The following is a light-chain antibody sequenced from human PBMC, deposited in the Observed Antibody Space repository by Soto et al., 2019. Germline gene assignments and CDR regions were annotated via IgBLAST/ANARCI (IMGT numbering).Light chain of an antibody. Sequence: DILMTQSPPTLSVSLGERATLSCRASLTVSNNLAWYQHKPGQAPRLLIYGASTRATGIPDRFSGSGSGTDFTLTISRLESEDFAVYYCQQYGSSPRTFGQGTKVEIK. CDR3: QQYGSSPRT. V-gene: IGKV3D-15*01. J-gene: IGKJ1*01. CDR2: GAS. CDR1: LTVSNN.